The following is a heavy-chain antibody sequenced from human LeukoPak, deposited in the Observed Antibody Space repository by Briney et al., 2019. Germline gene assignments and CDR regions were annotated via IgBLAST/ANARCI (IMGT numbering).Heavy chain of an antibody. CDR2: INTNTGIP. CDR1: GYTFTTDA. V-gene: IGHV7-4-1*02. Sequence: GASVKISCKASGYTFTTDAMYWVRQAPGQGLEWMGWINTNTGIPTYAQGFTGRFVFSLDTSVTTAYLQISSLKAEDTAVYYCARGEYFDPWGQGTLVTVSS. J-gene: IGHJ5*02. CDR3: ARGEYFDP. D-gene: IGHD2/OR15-2a*01.